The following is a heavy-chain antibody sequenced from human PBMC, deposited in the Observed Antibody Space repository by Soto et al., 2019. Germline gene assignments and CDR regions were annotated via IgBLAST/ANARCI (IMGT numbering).Heavy chain of an antibody. CDR3: ARDDSSGYYRGFYYYGMDV. J-gene: IGHJ6*02. CDR1: GDSVSSNSAA. D-gene: IGHD3-22*01. Sequence: SQTLSLTCAISGDSVSSNSAAWNWIRQFPSRGLEWLGRTYYRSKWYNDYAVSVKSRITINPDTSKNQFSLQLNSVTPEDTAVYYCARDDSSGYYRGFYYYGMDVWGQGTTVTVSS. V-gene: IGHV6-1*01. CDR2: TYYRSKWYN.